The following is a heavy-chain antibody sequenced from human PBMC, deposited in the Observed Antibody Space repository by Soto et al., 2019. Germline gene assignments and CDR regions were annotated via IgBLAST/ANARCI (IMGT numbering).Heavy chain of an antibody. V-gene: IGHV3-30-3*01. CDR1: GFTFSSYA. D-gene: IGHD1-1*01. J-gene: IGHJ4*02. CDR2: ISYDGSNK. Sequence: GGSLRLSCAASGFTFSSYAMHWVRQAPGKGLEWVAVISYDGSNKYYTDSVKGRFTISRDNSKNTLYLQMNSLRAEDTAVYYCSRSGRADEGVPRYWGQGTLVTVSS. CDR3: SRSGRADEGVPRY.